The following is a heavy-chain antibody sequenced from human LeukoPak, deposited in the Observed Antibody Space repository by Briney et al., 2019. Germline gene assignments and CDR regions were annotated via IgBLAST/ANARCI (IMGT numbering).Heavy chain of an antibody. CDR1: GYTFTSYA. J-gene: IGHJ6*02. D-gene: IGHD5-18*01. V-gene: IGHV1-3*01. CDR3: ATMIQLWKELCYYYGMDV. Sequence: LGASVKVSCKASGYTFTSYAMHWVRQAPGQRLEWMGWINAGNGNTKYSQKFQGRVTITRDTSASTAYMELSSLRSEDTAVYYCATMIQLWKELCYYYGMDVWGQGTTVTVSS. CDR2: INAGNGNT.